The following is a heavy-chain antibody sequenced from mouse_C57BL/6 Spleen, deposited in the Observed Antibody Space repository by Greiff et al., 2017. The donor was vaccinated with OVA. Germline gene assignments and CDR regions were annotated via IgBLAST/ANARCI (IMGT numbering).Heavy chain of an antibody. CDR2: IDPSDSYT. CDR3: ASGVGYYEFAY. CDR1: GYTFTSYW. V-gene: IGHV1-69*01. J-gene: IGHJ3*01. D-gene: IGHD2-3*01. Sequence: VQLQQPGAELVMPGASVKLSCKASGYTFTSYWMHWVKQRPGQGLEWIGEIDPSDSYTNYNQKFKGKSTLTVDKSSSTAYMQLSSLTSEDSAVYYCASGVGYYEFAYWGQGTLVTVSA.